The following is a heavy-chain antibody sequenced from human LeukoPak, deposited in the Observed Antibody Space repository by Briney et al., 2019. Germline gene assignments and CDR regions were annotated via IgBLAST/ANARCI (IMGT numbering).Heavy chain of an antibody. J-gene: IGHJ4*02. CDR1: GFTFGDYA. Sequence: GRSLRLSCTASGFTFGDYAMSWVRQAPGKGLGWVGFIRSKAYGGTTEYAASVKGRFTISRDDSKSIAYLQMNSLKTEDTAVYYCTRDSGGATIFDYWGQGTLVTVSS. CDR2: IRSKAYGGTT. CDR3: TRDSGGATIFDY. V-gene: IGHV3-49*04. D-gene: IGHD1-26*01.